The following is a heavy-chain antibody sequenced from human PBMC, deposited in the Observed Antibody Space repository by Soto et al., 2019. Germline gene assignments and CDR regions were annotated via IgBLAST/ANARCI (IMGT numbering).Heavy chain of an antibody. J-gene: IGHJ4*02. D-gene: IGHD5-18*01. CDR1: GFSLSTRGVG. CDR3: ASRTRGYSYHFDY. V-gene: IGHV2-5*02. Sequence: QITLKESGPTLVKPTQTLTLTCTFSGFSLSTRGVGVGWIRQPPGKALEWLAVIYWDDDEGDSPSLKSRITRTNDISKNPVVLTMTHMDTVVTAIYYCASRTRGYSYHFDYWGQATLVNVSP. CDR2: IYWDDDE.